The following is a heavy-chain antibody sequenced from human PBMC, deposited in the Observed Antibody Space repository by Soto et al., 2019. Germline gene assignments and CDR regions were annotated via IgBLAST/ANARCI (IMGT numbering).Heavy chain of an antibody. CDR3: ARGYDYIWGSYQYAFDI. CDR2: IYYSGST. CDR1: GGSISSYY. D-gene: IGHD3-16*02. Sequence: ETLSLTCTVSGGSISSYYWSWIRQPPGKGLEWIGYIYYSGSTNYNPSLKSRVTVSVDTSKNQFSLKLSSVTAADTAVYYCARGYDYIWGSYQYAFDIWGQGTMVTVSS. V-gene: IGHV4-59*08. J-gene: IGHJ3*02.